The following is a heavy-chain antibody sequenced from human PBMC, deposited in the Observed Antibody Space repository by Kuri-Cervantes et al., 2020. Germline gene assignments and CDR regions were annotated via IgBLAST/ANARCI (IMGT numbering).Heavy chain of an antibody. V-gene: IGHV3-21*01. CDR1: GFTFSSYS. J-gene: IGHJ4*02. D-gene: IGHD1-26*01. CDR3: AREGSGSFGY. CDR2: ISSSSSYI. Sequence: GESLKISCAASGFTFSSYSMNWVRQAPGKGLEWVSSISSSSSYIYYADSVKGRFTISRDNAKNSLYLQMNSLRAEDTAMYYCAREGSGSFGYWGQGTLVTVSS.